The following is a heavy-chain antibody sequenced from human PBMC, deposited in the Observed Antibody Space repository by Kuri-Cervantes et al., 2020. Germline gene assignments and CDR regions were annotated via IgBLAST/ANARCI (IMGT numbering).Heavy chain of an antibody. CDR2: IYYSGTT. J-gene: IGHJ4*02. CDR3: ARANYGDFEGSFDY. CDR1: GGSISSSNYF. V-gene: IGHV4-39*07. D-gene: IGHD4-17*01. Sequence: GSLRLSCTVSGGSISSSNYFWGWIRQPPGKGLEWIGSIYYSGTTYYKPSLRSRVTISVDTSKNQFSLNLSSVTAADTAVYYCARANYGDFEGSFDYWGQGTLVTVSS.